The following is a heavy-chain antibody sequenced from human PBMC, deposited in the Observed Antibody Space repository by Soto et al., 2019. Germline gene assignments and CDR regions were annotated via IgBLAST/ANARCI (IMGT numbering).Heavy chain of an antibody. D-gene: IGHD2-15*01. CDR2: IYTGDSDA. J-gene: IGHJ4*02. Sequence: GESLKISCKGSGYIFTNYWIGWVRQMPGKGLEWMGIIYTGDSDARYSPSFQGQVTISVDKSITTAFLQWTSLKASDTAMYCCGRLGPGGLALFEYWGQGTMVTVSS. V-gene: IGHV5-51*01. CDR3: GRLGPGGLALFEY. CDR1: GYIFTNYW.